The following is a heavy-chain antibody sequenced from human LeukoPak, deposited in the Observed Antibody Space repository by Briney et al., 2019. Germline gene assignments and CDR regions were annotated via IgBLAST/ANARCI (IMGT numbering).Heavy chain of an antibody. V-gene: IGHV5-51*01. D-gene: IGHD6-13*01. CDR2: IYPGDSDT. CDR3: ARPRVAAAFDAFDI. CDR1: GYSFTNYW. Sequence: GESLKISCKGSGYSFTNYWIGWVRQMPGKGLEWMGIIYPGDSDTRYSPSFQGQVTISADKSISTAYLQWRSLKASDTAMYYCARPRVAAAFDAFDIWGQGTMVTVSS. J-gene: IGHJ3*02.